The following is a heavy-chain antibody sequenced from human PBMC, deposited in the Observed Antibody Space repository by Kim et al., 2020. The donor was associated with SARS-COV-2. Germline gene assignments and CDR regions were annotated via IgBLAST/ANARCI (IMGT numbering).Heavy chain of an antibody. V-gene: IGHV1-46*01. D-gene: IGHD2-2*01. CDR2: INPRSDTP. CDR1: GYTFTSYY. CDR3: VRGNDILEVSPPFNWFDP. Sequence: ASVKVSCKTSGYTFTSYYLHWVRQAPGHGPEWMGIINPRSDTPSYAQKFQGRITMTRDTSTTTVYLHLRRLTSEDTAIYYCVRGNDILEVSPPFNWFDPWGQGTLVIVSA. J-gene: IGHJ5*02.